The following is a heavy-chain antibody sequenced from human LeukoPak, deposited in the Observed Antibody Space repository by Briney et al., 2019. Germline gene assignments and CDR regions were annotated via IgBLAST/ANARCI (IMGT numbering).Heavy chain of an antibody. V-gene: IGHV4-4*07. CDR3: ARELTQPIYDAFDI. J-gene: IGHJ3*02. CDR1: GGSISSYY. Sequence: SETLSLTCTVSGGSISSYYWSWIRRPAGKGLEWIGRIYTSGSTNYNPSLKSRVTMSVDTSKNQFSLKLSSVTAADTAVYYCARELTQPIYDAFDIWGQGTMVTVSS. CDR2: IYTSGST. D-gene: IGHD1-14*01.